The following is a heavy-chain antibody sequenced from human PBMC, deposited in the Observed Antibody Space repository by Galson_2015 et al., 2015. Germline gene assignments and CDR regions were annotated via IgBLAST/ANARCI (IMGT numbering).Heavy chain of an antibody. Sequence: ETLSLTCTVSGGSLSSYSWSWIRQPPGKGLEWIGYIYYSGSTNYNPSLKSRVTISVDTSKNQFSLKLSSVTAADTAVYYCAINDKSGYLNYWGQGTLVTVSS. J-gene: IGHJ4*02. CDR3: AINDKSGYLNY. CDR1: GGSLSSYS. D-gene: IGHD3-3*01. V-gene: IGHV4-59*01. CDR2: IYYSGST.